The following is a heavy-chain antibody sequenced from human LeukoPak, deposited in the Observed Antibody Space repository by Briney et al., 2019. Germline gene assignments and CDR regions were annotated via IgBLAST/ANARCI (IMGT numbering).Heavy chain of an antibody. J-gene: IGHJ4*02. D-gene: IGHD5-12*01. Sequence: PVASVKVSCKASGYTFTSYGISWVRQAPGQGLEWMGWISAYNGNTNYAQKLQGRVTMTTDTSTSTAYMELSRLRSDDTAVYYCAAAFSSGYVGFDYWGQGTLVTVSS. V-gene: IGHV1-18*01. CDR2: ISAYNGNT. CDR3: AAAFSSGYVGFDY. CDR1: GYTFTSYG.